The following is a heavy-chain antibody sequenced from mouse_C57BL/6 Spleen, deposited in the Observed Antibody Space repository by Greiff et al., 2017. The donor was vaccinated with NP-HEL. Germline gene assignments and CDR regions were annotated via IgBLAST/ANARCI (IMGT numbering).Heavy chain of an antibody. D-gene: IGHD2-10*01. CDR1: GYTFTSYW. CDR2: IHPNSGST. CDR3: ARSPLLDGYFDY. J-gene: IGHJ2*01. V-gene: IGHV1-64*01. Sequence: QVQLQQPGAELVKPGASVKLSCKASGYTFTSYWMHWVKQRPGQGLEWIGMIHPNSGSTNYNEKFKSKATLTVDKSSSTAYMQLSSLTSEDSAVYYCARSPLLDGYFDYWGQGTTLTVSS.